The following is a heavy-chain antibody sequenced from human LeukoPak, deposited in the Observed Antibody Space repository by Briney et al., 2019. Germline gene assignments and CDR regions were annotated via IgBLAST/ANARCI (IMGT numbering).Heavy chain of an antibody. D-gene: IGHD6-19*01. CDR3: ARDYGSGWVPPYWYFDL. CDR2: ISAYNGNT. CDR1: GYTFTSYG. J-gene: IGHJ2*01. Sequence: GASVKVSCKASGYTFTSYGTSWVRQAPGQGLEWMGWISAYNGNTNYAQKLRGRVTMTTDTSTSTAYMELRSLRSDDTAVYYCARDYGSGWVPPYWYFDLWGRGTLVTVSS. V-gene: IGHV1-18*01.